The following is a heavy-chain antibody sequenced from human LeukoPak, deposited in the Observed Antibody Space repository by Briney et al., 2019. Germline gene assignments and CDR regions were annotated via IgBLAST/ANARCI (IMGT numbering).Heavy chain of an antibody. V-gene: IGHV3-23*01. D-gene: IGHD3-22*01. Sequence: GGSLRLSCAVSGITLSNYGMSWVRQAPGKGLEWVAGISDSGGRTNYADSVKGRFTISRDNPKNTIYLQMNSLRAEGTAVYFCAKRGVVIRVILVGFHKEAYYFDSWGQGALVTVSS. CDR1: GITLSNYG. CDR2: ISDSGGRT. CDR3: AKRGVVIRVILVGFHKEAYYFDS. J-gene: IGHJ4*02.